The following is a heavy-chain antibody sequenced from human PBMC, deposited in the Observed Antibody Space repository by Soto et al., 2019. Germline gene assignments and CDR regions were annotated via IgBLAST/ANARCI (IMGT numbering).Heavy chain of an antibody. CDR2: INPNSGGT. D-gene: IGHD6-13*01. J-gene: IGHJ4*02. CDR1: GYTFTRYY. Sequence: ASVKVSCKASGYTFTRYYIHWVRQAPGQGLEWMGWINPNSGGTNYAQKFQGWVTMTRDTSISTAYMELSRLRSDDTAVYYCARSGEQQLLLDYWGQGTLVTVSS. V-gene: IGHV1-2*04. CDR3: ARSGEQQLLLDY.